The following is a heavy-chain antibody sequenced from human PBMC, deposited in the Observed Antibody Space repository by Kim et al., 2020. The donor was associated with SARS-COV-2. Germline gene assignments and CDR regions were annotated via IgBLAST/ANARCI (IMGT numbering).Heavy chain of an antibody. D-gene: IGHD2-21*01. CDR3: ARSVAIMPPGMDV. V-gene: IGHV1-3*04. Sequence: ASVKVSCKASGYTFTTYAIQWVRQAPGQRPEWMGWINTGKGNTKYSEKVQGRVTITRDTSASTAYMELTSLRSEDTAVYFCARSVAIMPPGMDVWGQGTTVTVSS. CDR2: INTGKGNT. CDR1: GYTFTTYA. J-gene: IGHJ6*01.